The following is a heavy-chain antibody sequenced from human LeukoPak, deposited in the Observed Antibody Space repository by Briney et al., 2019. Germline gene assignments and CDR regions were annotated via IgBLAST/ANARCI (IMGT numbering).Heavy chain of an antibody. CDR3: AKFADITMIVVVIATPFDY. V-gene: IGHV3-23*01. CDR2: ISGSGGST. D-gene: IGHD3-22*01. Sequence: QSGRSLRLSCAASGFTFSSYAMSWVRQAPGKGLEWVSAISGSGGSTHYADSVKGRFTISRDNSKNTLYLQMNSLRAEDTAVYYCAKFADITMIVVVIATPFDYWGQGTLVTDSS. J-gene: IGHJ4*02. CDR1: GFTFSSYA.